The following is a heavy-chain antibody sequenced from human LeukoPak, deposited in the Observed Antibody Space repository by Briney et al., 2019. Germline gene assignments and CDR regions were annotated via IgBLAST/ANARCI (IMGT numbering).Heavy chain of an antibody. CDR1: GFAFSNQA. Sequence: PGGSLRLSCAASGFAFSNQAMGWVRQASGKGLEWVSVISDSGTRTYYADSVKGRFTMSRDSCKNMLFLRMIRLRAEDTAVFYCAKDARRTSGWYYFDYWGQGALVTVSS. CDR2: ISDSGTRT. CDR3: AKDARRTSGWYYFDY. J-gene: IGHJ4*02. V-gene: IGHV3-23*01. D-gene: IGHD6-19*01.